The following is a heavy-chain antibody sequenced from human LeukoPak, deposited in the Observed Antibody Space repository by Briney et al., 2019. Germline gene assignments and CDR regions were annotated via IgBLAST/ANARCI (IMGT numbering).Heavy chain of an antibody. CDR3: ARANNDFWSGYPIDY. D-gene: IGHD3-3*01. Sequence: ASVKVSCEASGYTFTSYGISWVRQAPGQGLEWMGWISAYNGNTNYAQKLQGRVTMTTDTSTSTAYMELRSLRSDDTAVYYCARANNDFWSGYPIDYWGQGTLVTVSS. V-gene: IGHV1-18*01. CDR2: ISAYNGNT. J-gene: IGHJ4*02. CDR1: GYTFTSYG.